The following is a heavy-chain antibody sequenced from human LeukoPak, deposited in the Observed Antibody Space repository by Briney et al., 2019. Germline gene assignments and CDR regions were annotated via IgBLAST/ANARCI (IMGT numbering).Heavy chain of an antibody. J-gene: IGHJ4*02. Sequence: GASVNESCKASGYTFTAYYMHWVRQAPGQGLEWMEWINPNSGGTNYAQKFQGRVTMTRDTSISTAYMELSRLRSDDTAVYYCARDRVVVPAAFDYWGQGTLVTVSS. V-gene: IGHV1-2*02. CDR3: ARDRVVVPAAFDY. CDR2: INPNSGGT. D-gene: IGHD2-2*01. CDR1: GYTFTAYY.